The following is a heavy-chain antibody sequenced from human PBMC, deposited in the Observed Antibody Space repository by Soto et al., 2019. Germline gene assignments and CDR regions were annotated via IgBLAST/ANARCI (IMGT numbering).Heavy chain of an antibody. CDR1: GGSISSSNW. CDR2: IYHSGST. Sequence: SETLSLTCAVSGGSISSSNWWSWVRQPPGKGLEWIGEIYHSGSTNYNPSLKSRVTISVDKSKNQFSLKLSSVTAADTAVYYCAETGYSLFYGMDVWGQGTTVTVSS. D-gene: IGHD6-13*01. J-gene: IGHJ6*02. CDR3: AETGYSLFYGMDV. V-gene: IGHV4-4*02.